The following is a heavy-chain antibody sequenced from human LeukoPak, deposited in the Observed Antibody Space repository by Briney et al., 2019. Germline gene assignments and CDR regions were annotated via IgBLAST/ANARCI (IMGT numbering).Heavy chain of an antibody. V-gene: IGHV1-3*01. J-gene: IGHJ6*02. CDR3: ARTYQLLQSQYYYYGMDV. CDR2: INAGNGNT. Sequence: ASVKVSCKASGYTFTSYAMHWVRQAPGQRLEWMGWINAGNGNTKYSQKFQGRVTITRDTSASTVYMELSSLRSEDTAVYYCARTYQLLQSQYYYYGMDVWGQGTTVTVSS. CDR1: GYTFTSYA. D-gene: IGHD2-2*01.